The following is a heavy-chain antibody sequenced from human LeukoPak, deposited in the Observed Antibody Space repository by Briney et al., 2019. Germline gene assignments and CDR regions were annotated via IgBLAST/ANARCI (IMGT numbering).Heavy chain of an antibody. D-gene: IGHD6-19*01. CDR1: GGSISSGGYY. CDR3: ARVAGYSSGWSNWFDP. J-gene: IGHJ5*02. V-gene: IGHV4-31*03. Sequence: SQTLSLTCTVSGGSISSGGYYWSWIRQHPGKGLEWIGYIYYSGSTYYNPSLKSRVTISVDTSKNQFSLKLSPVTAADTAVYYCARVAGYSSGWSNWFDPWGQGTLVTVSS. CDR2: IYYSGST.